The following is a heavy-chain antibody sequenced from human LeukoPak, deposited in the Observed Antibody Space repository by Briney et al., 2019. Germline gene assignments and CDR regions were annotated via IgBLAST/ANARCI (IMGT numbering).Heavy chain of an antibody. CDR2: ISSRSTYI. CDR3: AAGSYYVNYYYYYMDV. V-gene: IGHV3-21*04. D-gene: IGHD1-26*01. J-gene: IGHJ6*03. CDR1: GFTFGSYS. Sequence: GGSLRLSCAASGFTFGSYSMNWVRQAPGKGLEWVSSISSRSTYIYHADSVKGRFTISRDNAKNSLFLQMNSLRAEDTAVYYCAAGSYYVNYYYYYMDVWGKGTTVTISS.